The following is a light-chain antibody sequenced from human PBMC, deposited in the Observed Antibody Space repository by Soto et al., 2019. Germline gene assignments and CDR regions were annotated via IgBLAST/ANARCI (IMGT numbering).Light chain of an antibody. CDR2: VAS. CDR3: QQTDDFPLT. Sequence: DIQMTQSPSSLSASVGDSLTITCRASQYISTYLNWYQQKPGKAPKLLXYVASNLQSGVPSRFSGSGFGTDFTLSISSLQPEDSESYFCQQTDDFPLTFGGGTKVDIK. J-gene: IGKJ4*01. CDR1: QYISTY. V-gene: IGKV1-39*01.